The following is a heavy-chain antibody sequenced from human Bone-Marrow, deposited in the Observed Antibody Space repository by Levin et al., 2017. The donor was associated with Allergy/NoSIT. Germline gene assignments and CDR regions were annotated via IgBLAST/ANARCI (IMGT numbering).Heavy chain of an antibody. CDR1: GYNFFTSW. Sequence: GESLKISCKGSGYNFFTSWIGWVRQMPGKGLEWMGVIYPTDSDTRYSPSFQGQVTISVDTSISTAYMQWNGLKASDTAIYYCVRFATGATWIDSWGQGTLVTVSS. V-gene: IGHV5-51*01. J-gene: IGHJ4*02. CDR3: VRFATGATWIDS. CDR2: IYPTDSDT. D-gene: IGHD1-26*01.